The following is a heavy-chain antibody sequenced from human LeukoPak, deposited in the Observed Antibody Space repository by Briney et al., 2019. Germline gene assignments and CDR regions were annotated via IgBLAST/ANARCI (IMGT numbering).Heavy chain of an antibody. V-gene: IGHV4-4*07. Sequence: SETLSLTCTVSGGSISSYYWSWIRQPAGKGLEWTGRIYTSGSTNYNPSLKSRVTMSVDTSKNQFSLKLSSVTAADTAVYYCASTQTAPGYCSGGSCYWALDYWGQGTLVTVSS. CDR2: IYTSGST. CDR3: ASTQTAPGYCSGGSCYWALDY. CDR1: GGSISSYY. J-gene: IGHJ4*02. D-gene: IGHD2-15*01.